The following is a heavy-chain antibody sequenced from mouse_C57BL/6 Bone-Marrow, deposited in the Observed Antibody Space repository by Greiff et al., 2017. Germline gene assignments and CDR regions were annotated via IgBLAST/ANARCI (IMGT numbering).Heavy chain of an antibody. J-gene: IGHJ3*01. V-gene: IGHV1-19*01. CDR1: GYTFTDYC. CDR2: INPYNGGT. Sequence: EVQLQQSGPVLVKPGASVKMSCKASGYTFTDYCMNWVKQSHGQSLEWIGVINPYNGGTSYNQKFKGKATLTVDKSSSTAYMELNSLTSEDSAVYYCALGGNYYGSSYGFAYWGQGTLVTVSA. CDR3: ALGGNYYGSSYGFAY. D-gene: IGHD1-1*01.